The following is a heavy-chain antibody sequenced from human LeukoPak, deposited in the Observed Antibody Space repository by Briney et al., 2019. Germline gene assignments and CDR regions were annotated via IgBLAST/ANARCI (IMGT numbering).Heavy chain of an antibody. V-gene: IGHV4-39*01. CDR2: IYYSGST. J-gene: IGHJ4*02. D-gene: IGHD6-13*01. Sequence: KSSETLSLTCTVSGGSISSSSYYWGWIRQPPGKGLEWIGSIYYSGSTYYNPSPKSRVTISVDTSKNQFSLKLSSVTAADTAVYYCASRSSSWYAFDYWGQGTLVTVSS. CDR3: ASRSSSWYAFDY. CDR1: GGSISSSSYY.